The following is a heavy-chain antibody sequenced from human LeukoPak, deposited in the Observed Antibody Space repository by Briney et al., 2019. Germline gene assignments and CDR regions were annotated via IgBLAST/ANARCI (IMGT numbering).Heavy chain of an antibody. J-gene: IGHJ4*02. CDR1: GYTFTSYG. Sequence: ASVKVSCKASGYTFTSYGISWVRQAPGQGLEWMRWISAYNGNINYAQKLQGRVTMTTDTSTSTAYMELRSLGSDDTAVYYCARRTYSSSSSIFEYWGQGTLVTVSS. CDR2: ISAYNGNI. V-gene: IGHV1-18*01. CDR3: ARRTYSSSSSIFEY. D-gene: IGHD6-6*01.